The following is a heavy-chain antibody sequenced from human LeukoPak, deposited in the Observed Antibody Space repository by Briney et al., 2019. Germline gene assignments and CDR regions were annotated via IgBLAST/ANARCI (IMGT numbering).Heavy chain of an antibody. Sequence: ASVKVSCKASGYTFTSYAMDLVRQAPGQGLEWMGWINTNTVNPTYAQGFTGGLVFSLDTSVRPAYMQSSSLQPEDTTVAYSATDAANYYDSSGSDIGPIDAFDIWGQGTMVTVSS. D-gene: IGHD3-22*01. J-gene: IGHJ3*02. CDR2: INTNTVNP. CDR3: ATDAANYYDSSGSDIGPIDAFDI. V-gene: IGHV7-4-1*02. CDR1: GYTFTSYA.